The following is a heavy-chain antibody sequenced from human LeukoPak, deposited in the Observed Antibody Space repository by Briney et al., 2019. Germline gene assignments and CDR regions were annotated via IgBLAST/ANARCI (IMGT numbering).Heavy chain of an antibody. CDR2: IYYSGTT. D-gene: IGHD3-9*01. V-gene: IGHV4-30-4*01. J-gene: IGHJ5*02. Sequence: SQTLSLTCTVSGDSISSGDYYWTWIRQPPGKGLEWIGYIYYSGTTYYNPSLKSRVTISVDTSKNQFSLKLSSVTAADTAVYYCARGLFSEYFDWLLPGGFDPWGQGTLVTVSS. CDR3: ARGLFSEYFDWLLPGGFDP. CDR1: GDSISSGDYY.